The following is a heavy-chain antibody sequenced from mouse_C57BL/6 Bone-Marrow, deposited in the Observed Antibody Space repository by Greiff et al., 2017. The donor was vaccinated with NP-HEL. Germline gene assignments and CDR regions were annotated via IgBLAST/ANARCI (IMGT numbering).Heavy chain of an antibody. CDR1: GYTFTNYW. J-gene: IGHJ3*01. V-gene: IGHV1-63*01. CDR3: ALYGNYAWFAY. CDR2: IYPGGGYT. Sequence: QVHVKQSGAELVRPGTSVKMSCKASGYTFTNYWIGWAKQRPGHGLEWIGDIYPGGGYTNYTEKFKGKATLTADKSSSTAYMQFSSLTSEDSAIYYCALYGNYAWFAYWGQGTLVTVSA. D-gene: IGHD2-1*01.